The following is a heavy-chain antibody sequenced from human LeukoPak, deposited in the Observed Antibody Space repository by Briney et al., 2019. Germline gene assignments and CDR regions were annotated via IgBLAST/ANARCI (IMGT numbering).Heavy chain of an antibody. CDR2: ISAYNGNT. Sequence: ASVKVSCKASGYTFTSYGISWVRQAPGQGLEWMGWISAYNGNTNYAQKLQGRVTMTTDTSTSTAYMELRSLRSDDTAVYYCARYVGRVDPRYGMDVWGKGNTVTVSS. J-gene: IGHJ6*01. V-gene: IGHV1-18*04. D-gene: IGHD2-15*01. CDR3: ARYVGRVDPRYGMDV. CDR1: GYTFTSYG.